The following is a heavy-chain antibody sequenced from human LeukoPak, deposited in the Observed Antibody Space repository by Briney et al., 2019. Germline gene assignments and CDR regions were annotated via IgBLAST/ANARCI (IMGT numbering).Heavy chain of an antibody. D-gene: IGHD1-26*01. CDR3: AKGGSGNFPFDY. Sequence: GGSLRLSCAASRFTFSSSAMSWVRQAPGKGLEWVSGITYSGGSTYYADSVKGRSTISRDNSKNTLYLQMNSLRAEDTAAYYCAKGGSGNFPFDYWGQGTLVTVSS. CDR1: RFTFSSSA. J-gene: IGHJ4*02. V-gene: IGHV3-23*01. CDR2: ITYSGGST.